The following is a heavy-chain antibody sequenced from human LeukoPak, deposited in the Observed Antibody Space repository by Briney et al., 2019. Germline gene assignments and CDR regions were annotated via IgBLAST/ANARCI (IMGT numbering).Heavy chain of an antibody. CDR2: MNPNSGNT. D-gene: IGHD2-2*01. J-gene: IGHJ4*02. CDR3: ARRPESCSSTSCYYFDN. CDR1: GYTFTRYE. Sequence: GASVKVSCKASGYTFTRYEIHWVLQATGQGLEWMGWMNPNSGNTGYAQKFQGRVTITRDTSITTAYMDLSNLRSEDTALYYCARRPESCSSTSCYYFDNWGQGTLVTVSS. V-gene: IGHV1-8*03.